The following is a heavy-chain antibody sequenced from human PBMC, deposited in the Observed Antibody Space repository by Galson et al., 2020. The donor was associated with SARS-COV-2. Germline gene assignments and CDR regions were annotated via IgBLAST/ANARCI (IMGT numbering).Heavy chain of an antibody. CDR1: GYTFTSYD. V-gene: IGHV1-8*03. D-gene: IGHD3-10*01. CDR3: ARARGSGSYYYYYYYYMDV. Sequence: ASVKVSCKASGYTFTSYDINWVRQATGQGLEWMGWMNPNSGNTGYAQKFQGRVTITRNTSISTAYMELSSLRSEDTAVYYCARARGSGSYYYYYYYYMDVWGKGTTVTISS. J-gene: IGHJ6*03. CDR2: MNPNSGNT.